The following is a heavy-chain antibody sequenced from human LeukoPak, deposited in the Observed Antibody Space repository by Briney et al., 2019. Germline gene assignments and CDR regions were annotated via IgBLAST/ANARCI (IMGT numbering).Heavy chain of an antibody. CDR2: ISGSGGST. J-gene: IGHJ5*02. CDR1: GFTFSSYA. D-gene: IGHD2-15*01. CDR3: AKVDIVVVVEGWFDP. Sequence: PGGSLRLSCAASGFTFSSYAMSWVRQAPGKGLEWVSAISGSGGSTYYADSVKGRFTISRDNSKNTLYLQMNSLRAEDTAVYYCAKVDIVVVVEGWFDPWGQGTLVTVSS. V-gene: IGHV3-23*01.